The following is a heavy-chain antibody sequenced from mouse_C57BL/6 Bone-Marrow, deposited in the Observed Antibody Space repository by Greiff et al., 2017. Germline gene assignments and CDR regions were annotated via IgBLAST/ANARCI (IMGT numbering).Heavy chain of an antibody. CDR1: GYTFTSYW. CDR2: IHPNSGST. V-gene: IGHV1-64*01. CDR3: AREVLRVAMDY. J-gene: IGHJ4*01. Sequence: QVQLQQPGAELVKPGASVKLSCKASGYTFTSYWMHWVKQRPGQGLEWIGMIHPNSGSTNYNEKFKSKATLTVDKSSSTAYMQLSSLTSEDSAVCYCAREVLRVAMDYWGQGTSVTVSS. D-gene: IGHD1-1*01.